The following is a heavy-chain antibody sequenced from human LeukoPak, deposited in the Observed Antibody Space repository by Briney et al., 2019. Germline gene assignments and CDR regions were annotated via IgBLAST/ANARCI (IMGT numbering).Heavy chain of an antibody. Sequence: QPSETLSLTCTVSGGSITNNAYYWAWIRQPPGKGLEWIGSIYYSGSTHYNPSLKSRLTISVDTSKNQFSLKLSSVTAADTAVYYCARNETTGLQRTPYYHSYVDVWGKGTTVTVSS. CDR3: ARNETTGLQRTPYYHSYVDV. CDR2: IYYSGST. V-gene: IGHV4-39*01. J-gene: IGHJ6*03. CDR1: GGSITNNAYY. D-gene: IGHD4-11*01.